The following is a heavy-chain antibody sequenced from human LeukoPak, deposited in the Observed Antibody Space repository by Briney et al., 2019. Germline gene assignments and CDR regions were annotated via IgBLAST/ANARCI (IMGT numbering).Heavy chain of an antibody. CDR2: ISSSGGAT. V-gene: IGHV3-23*01. CDR1: GFTFSNYA. Sequence: GSLRLSCAASGFTFSNYAMSWVRQAPGKGLEWVSGISSSGGATYYADSVKGRFTISRDNSKNTLYLQMSGLRAEDTAVYYCAKKVITYYYGMDVWGQGTTVTVSS. CDR3: AKKVITYYYGMDV. J-gene: IGHJ6*02. D-gene: IGHD2-21*01.